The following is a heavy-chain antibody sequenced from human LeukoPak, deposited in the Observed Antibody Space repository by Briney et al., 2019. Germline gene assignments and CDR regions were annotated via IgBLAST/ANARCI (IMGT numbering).Heavy chain of an antibody. CDR1: GGSISSYY. V-gene: IGHV4-59*12. D-gene: IGHD5-24*01. Sequence: PSETLSLTCTVFGGSISSYYWSWIRQPPGKGLEWIGYIYYSGSTNYNPSLKSRVTISVDTSKNQFSLKLSSVTAADTAVYYCARDLDGYNNWFDPWGQGTLVTVSS. J-gene: IGHJ5*02. CDR2: IYYSGST. CDR3: ARDLDGYNNWFDP.